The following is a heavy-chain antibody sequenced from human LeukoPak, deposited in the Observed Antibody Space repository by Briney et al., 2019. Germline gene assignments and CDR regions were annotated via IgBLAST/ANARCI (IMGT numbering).Heavy chain of an antibody. Sequence: GGSLRLSCVGSGFSLSGDWMSWVRQAPGTGLEWVANIKEDGGETYYVDSVKGRFTISRDNAKNSLFLQMNNLRAEDTAVYFCARPVNRLFLFWGPGTLVTVSS. CDR1: GFSLSGDW. CDR3: ARPVNRLFLF. J-gene: IGHJ4*02. CDR2: IKEDGGET. V-gene: IGHV3-7*01. D-gene: IGHD2-21*01.